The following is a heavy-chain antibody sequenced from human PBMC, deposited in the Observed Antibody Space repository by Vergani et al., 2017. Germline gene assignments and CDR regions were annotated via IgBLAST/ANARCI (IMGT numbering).Heavy chain of an antibody. V-gene: IGHV1-46*02. D-gene: IGHD2-15*01. J-gene: IGHJ4*02. CDR1: GYIFKNYY. CDR2: VNFVTGAA. Sequence: QVQLVQSGAAVKKPGASAKVSCTASGYIFKNYYMHWLRLAPGQGFQWMGVVNFVTGAATSPQKFEGRITMTRDTSTATFYMDLSSLKYDDTAIYYCARSIGYCTSGSCRPYYFDLWGQGTLVTVSS. CDR3: ARSIGYCTSGSCRPYYFDL.